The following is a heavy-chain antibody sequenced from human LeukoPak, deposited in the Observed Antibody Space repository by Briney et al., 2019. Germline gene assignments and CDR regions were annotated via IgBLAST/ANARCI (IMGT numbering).Heavy chain of an antibody. CDR2: INHSGST. V-gene: IGHV4-34*01. CDR3: ARGPYCSGGSCRYNWFDP. J-gene: IGHJ5*02. D-gene: IGHD2-15*01. Sequence: SETLSLTCAVYGGSFSGYYWSWIRQPPGKGLEWIGEINHSGSTNYNPSLKSRVTISVDTSKNQSSLKLSSVTAADTAVYYCARGPYCSGGSCRYNWFDPWGQGTLVTVSS. CDR1: GGSFSGYY.